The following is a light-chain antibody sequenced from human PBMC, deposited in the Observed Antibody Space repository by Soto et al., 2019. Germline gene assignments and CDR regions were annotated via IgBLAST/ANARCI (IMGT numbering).Light chain of an antibody. CDR2: RAS. Sequence: DIQMTQSPSTLSGSVGDRVTITCRASQSISTYLNWYQQKPGTAPRLLIYRASSVKSGVPPRFSGSGSGRDFTLTISSLRPKDIATYFCQQSYSSPPWTFGQGT. CDR3: QQSYSSPPWT. V-gene: IGKV1-39*01. CDR1: QSISTY. J-gene: IGKJ1*01.